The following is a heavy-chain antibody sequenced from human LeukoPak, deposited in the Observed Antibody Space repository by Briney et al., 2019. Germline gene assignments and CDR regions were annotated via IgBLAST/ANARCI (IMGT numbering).Heavy chain of an antibody. D-gene: IGHD1-26*01. CDR2: INPNSGGT. CDR1: GYTFTGYY. Sequence: ASVKVSCKASGYTFTGYYMHWVRQAPGQGLEWMGWINPNSGGTNYAQKFQGRVTMTRNTSISTAYMELSRLRSDDTAVYYCARVNRYSGSYYLDYWGQGTLVTVSS. CDR3: ARVNRYSGSYYLDY. V-gene: IGHV1-2*02. J-gene: IGHJ4*02.